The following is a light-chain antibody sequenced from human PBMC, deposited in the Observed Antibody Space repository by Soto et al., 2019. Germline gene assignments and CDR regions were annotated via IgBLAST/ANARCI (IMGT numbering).Light chain of an antibody. Sequence: EIVMTQSPATLSVSPGESATLSCRASQRVSPNVAWYQQRPGQAPRLLIYGASTRATGIPGRFSGSGSGTEFTLTISSLESEDFAVYYCTQYYSWPSFGKGKRREIK. CDR3: TQYYSWPS. CDR2: GAS. J-gene: IGKJ5*01. V-gene: IGKV3-15*01. CDR1: QRVSPN.